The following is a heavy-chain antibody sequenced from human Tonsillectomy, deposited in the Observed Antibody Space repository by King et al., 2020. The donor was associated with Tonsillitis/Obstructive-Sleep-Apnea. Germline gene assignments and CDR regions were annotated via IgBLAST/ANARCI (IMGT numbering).Heavy chain of an antibody. CDR1: GFTFSSYT. V-gene: IGHV3-21*01. J-gene: IGHJ6*03. D-gene: IGHD1-26*01. CDR3: ARDGRVEATDYYMDV. Sequence: VQLVESGGGLVKPGGSLRLSCAASGFTFSSYTMNWVRQAPGKGLEWVSSFSSGRSYIYYADSVKGRFTISRDNAKNSLYLQMNSLRAEDTAVYYCARDGRVEATDYYMDVWGKGTTVTVSS. CDR2: FSSGRSYI.